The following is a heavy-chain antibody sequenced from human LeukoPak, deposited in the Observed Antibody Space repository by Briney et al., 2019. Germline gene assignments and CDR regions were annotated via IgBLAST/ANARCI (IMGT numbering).Heavy chain of an antibody. CDR1: GGSISSYY. J-gene: IGHJ4*02. CDR2: IYYSGST. D-gene: IGHD5-18*01. V-gene: IGHV4-59*01. Sequence: PSETLSLTCTVSGGSISSYYWSWIRQPPGKGLEWIGYIYYSGSTNYNPSLKSRVTISVHTSKNQCSLTPSSVTAADTAVDYCARSGGAIQLWPLDYWGQGTLVTVSS. CDR3: ARSGGAIQLWPLDY.